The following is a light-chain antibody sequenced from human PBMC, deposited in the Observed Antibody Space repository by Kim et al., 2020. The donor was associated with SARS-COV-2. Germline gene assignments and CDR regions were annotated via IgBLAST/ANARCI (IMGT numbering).Light chain of an antibody. CDR1: QGIGNS. V-gene: IGKV1-27*01. J-gene: IGKJ1*01. CDR2: GAS. Sequence: DIQMTQAPSSVSASVGDRVTITCRARQGIGNSLAWYQQKAGKVPKRLIYGASALQSGVPSRFSGGGSGTNFTLTISSLQPEDVASYYCQNYDTAPRTFGQGTTVDIK. CDR3: QNYDTAPRT.